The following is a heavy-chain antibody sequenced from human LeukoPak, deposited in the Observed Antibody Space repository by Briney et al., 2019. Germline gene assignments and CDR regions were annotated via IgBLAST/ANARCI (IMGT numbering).Heavy chain of an antibody. V-gene: IGHV4-59*08. Sequence: PSETLSLTCTASGGSISSDYWTWIRQPPGKGLEWIGYIHHSGSTKYNPSLKSRVTISVDTSKNQFSLNLRSVTAADTAVYYCAKKGRTYTDYGGYYDYMDVWGKGTTVTVS. CDR1: GGSISSDY. D-gene: IGHD4-17*01. J-gene: IGHJ6*03. CDR3: AKKGRTYTDYGGYYDYMDV. CDR2: IHHSGST.